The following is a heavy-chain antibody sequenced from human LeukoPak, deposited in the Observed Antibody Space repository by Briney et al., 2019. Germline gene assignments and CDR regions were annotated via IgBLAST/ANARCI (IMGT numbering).Heavy chain of an antibody. CDR3: ARAVGDDDAFDI. J-gene: IGHJ3*02. V-gene: IGHV4-59*01. Sequence: SETLSLTCTVSGRSISSYYWSWIRQPPGKGLEWIGYIYYSGSTNYNPSLKSRVTISVDTSKNQFSLKLSSVTAADTAVYYCARAVGDDDAFDIWGQGTMVTVSS. D-gene: IGHD2-21*02. CDR2: IYYSGST. CDR1: GRSISSYY.